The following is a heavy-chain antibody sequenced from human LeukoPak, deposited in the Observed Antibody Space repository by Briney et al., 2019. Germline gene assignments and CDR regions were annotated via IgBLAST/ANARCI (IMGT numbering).Heavy chain of an antibody. J-gene: IGHJ6*02. CDR2: IDYSGST. Sequence: PSETLSLTCTVSGGSISSYYWSWIRQPPGKGLEWIGYIDYSGSTNYNPSLKSRVTISVDTSKNQFSLKLSSVTAADTAVYYCARAITMVRGVPYYYYYGMDVWGQGTTVTVSS. CDR1: GGSISSYY. CDR3: ARAITMVRGVPYYYYYGMDV. D-gene: IGHD3-10*01. V-gene: IGHV4-59*01.